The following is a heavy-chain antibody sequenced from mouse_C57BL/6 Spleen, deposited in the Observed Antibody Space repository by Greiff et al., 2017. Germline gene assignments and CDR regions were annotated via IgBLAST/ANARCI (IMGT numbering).Heavy chain of an antibody. J-gene: IGHJ4*01. CDR2: IDPENGDT. CDR3: TTGRNGNYEGHYYAMDY. D-gene: IGHD2-1*01. Sequence: VQLQQSGAELVRPGASVKLSCTASGFNIKDDYMHWVKQRPEQGLEWIGWIDPENGDTEYASKFQGKATITADTSSNTAYLQLSSLTSEDTAVYYCTTGRNGNYEGHYYAMDYWGQGTSVTVSS. CDR1: GFNIKDDY. V-gene: IGHV14-4*01.